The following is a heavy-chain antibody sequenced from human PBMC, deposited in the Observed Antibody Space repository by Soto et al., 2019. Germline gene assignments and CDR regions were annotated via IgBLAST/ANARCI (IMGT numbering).Heavy chain of an antibody. V-gene: IGHV1-69*13. Sequence: SVKVSCKASGGTFSSYAISWVRQAPGQGLEWMGGIIPIFGTANYAQKFQGRVTITADESTSTAYMELSSLRSEDTAVYYCARKFITLFREFIIKPIAFDIWGQGKMVTVS. CDR2: IIPIFGTA. J-gene: IGHJ3*02. D-gene: IGHD3-10*01. CDR1: GGTFSSYA. CDR3: ARKFITLFREFIIKPIAFDI.